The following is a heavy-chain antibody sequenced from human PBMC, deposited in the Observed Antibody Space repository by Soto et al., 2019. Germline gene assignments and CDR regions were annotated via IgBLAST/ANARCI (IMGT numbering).Heavy chain of an antibody. CDR2: IYCSGST. Sequence: SETLSLTCTVSGGSISSGGYYWSWIRQHPGKGLEWIGYIYCSGSTYYNPSLKSRVTISVDTSKNQFSLKLSSVTAADTAVYYCARDRIMRTYYYDSSGDYYYYGMDVWGQGTTVTVSS. D-gene: IGHD3-22*01. V-gene: IGHV4-31*03. CDR1: GGSISSGGYY. CDR3: ARDRIMRTYYYDSSGDYYYYGMDV. J-gene: IGHJ6*02.